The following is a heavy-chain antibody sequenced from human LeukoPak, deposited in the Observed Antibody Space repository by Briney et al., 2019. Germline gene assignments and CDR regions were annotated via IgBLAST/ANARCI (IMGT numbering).Heavy chain of an antibody. CDR1: GGSISSYY. CDR3: ARSPKYYYDSSGNYGMDV. CDR2: IYYSGST. V-gene: IGHV4-59*12. J-gene: IGHJ6*02. Sequence: SETLSLTCTVSGGSISSYYWSWIRQPPGKGLEWIGYIYYSGSTNYNPSLKSRVTISVDTSKNQFSLKLSSVTAADTAVYYCARSPKYYYDSSGNYGMDVWGQGTTVTVSS. D-gene: IGHD3-22*01.